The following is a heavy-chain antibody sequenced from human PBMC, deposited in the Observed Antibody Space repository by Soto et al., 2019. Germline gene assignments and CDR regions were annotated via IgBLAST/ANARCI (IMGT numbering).Heavy chain of an antibody. D-gene: IGHD2-15*01. CDR1: GFTVSSKY. CDR2: IQSAGPT. CDR3: ARDDVLCDGGRCYGVPLDV. V-gene: IGHV3-66*01. J-gene: IGHJ6*04. Sequence: EVHLVESGGGLVQPGGSLRLSCAASGFTVSSKYMSWVRQAPGKGLEWVSLIQSAGPTYYADSVKGRFTISRDTSENTLHLQMDSLRAEDTAVYYCARDDVLCDGGRCYGVPLDVGGKGTTVTVSS.